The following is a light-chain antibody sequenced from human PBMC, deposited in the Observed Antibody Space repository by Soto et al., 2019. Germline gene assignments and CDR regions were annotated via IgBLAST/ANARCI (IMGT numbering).Light chain of an antibody. J-gene: IGKJ1*01. CDR2: AAS. V-gene: IGKV3-20*01. CDR3: QQYGSSPWT. CDR1: QSVSSTY. Sequence: EIVLTQSPGTLSLSPGERATLSCRASQSVSSTYLAWYQQKPGQAPRLLMYAASSRATGIPDRFSGSGSGTDFTLTISRLEPEDFALYYCQQYGSSPWTFGQGTKVEIK.